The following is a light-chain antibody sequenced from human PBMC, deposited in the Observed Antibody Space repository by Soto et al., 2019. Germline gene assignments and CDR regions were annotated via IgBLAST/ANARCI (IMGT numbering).Light chain of an antibody. J-gene: IGKJ1*01. CDR1: QSINNNY. CDR3: QPYDASPT. V-gene: IGKV3-20*01. Sequence: EIVLTQSPGTLSLSAGERATLSCRASQSINNNYLAWYQQKPGQAPTVLIYGASSRAPGIPDRFSGSGSGTDFTLTISRLEPEEFAVYYCQPYDASPTFGQGTKVEIK. CDR2: GAS.